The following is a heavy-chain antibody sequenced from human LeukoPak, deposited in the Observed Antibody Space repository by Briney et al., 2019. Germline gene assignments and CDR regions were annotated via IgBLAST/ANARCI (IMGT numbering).Heavy chain of an antibody. D-gene: IGHD3-22*01. J-gene: IGHJ4*02. Sequence: GGSLRLSCAASGFTFSSYGMHWVRQAPGKGLEWVAVISYDGSNKYYADSVKGRFTISRDNSKNTLYLQMNSLRAEDTAVYYCAKDQYYYDSSGYYGNLDYWGQGTLVTVSS. CDR1: GFTFSSYG. V-gene: IGHV3-30*18. CDR2: ISYDGSNK. CDR3: AKDQYYYDSSGYYGNLDY.